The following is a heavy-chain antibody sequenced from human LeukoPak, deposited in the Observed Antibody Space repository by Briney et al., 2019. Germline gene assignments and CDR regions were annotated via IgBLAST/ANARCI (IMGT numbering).Heavy chain of an antibody. J-gene: IGHJ3*01. Sequence: GGSLRLSCAVAGFTFSGFWMSWSRQSPGKGLEWVASINSDGSEGYYADVVKGRFTISRDNAKNSLYLQINSLRAEDTAVYYCARSSYSSSSSVWGQGTMVTVSS. CDR1: GFTFSGFW. CDR2: INSDGSEG. D-gene: IGHD6-6*01. CDR3: ARSSYSSSSSV. V-gene: IGHV3-7*03.